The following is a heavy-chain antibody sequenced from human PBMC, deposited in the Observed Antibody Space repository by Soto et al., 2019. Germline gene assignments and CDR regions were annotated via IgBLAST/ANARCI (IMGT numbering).Heavy chain of an antibody. J-gene: IGHJ6*02. CDR3: ARPGMASYCISTSCYSYYGMDV. CDR2: MNPNSGNT. V-gene: IGHV1-8*02. CDR1: GYTFGYYG. D-gene: IGHD2-2*01. Sequence: GASVKVSCKASGYTFGYYGITWVRQAPGQGLEWMGWMNPNSGNTGYAQKFQGRVTMTRNTSISTAYMELSSLRSEDTAVYYCARPGMASYCISTSCYSYYGMDVWGQGTTVTVSS.